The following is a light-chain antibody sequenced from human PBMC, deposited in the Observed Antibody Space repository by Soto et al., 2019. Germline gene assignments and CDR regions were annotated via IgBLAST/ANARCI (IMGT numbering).Light chain of an antibody. CDR2: GES. CDR3: QQYVRSSGT. CDR1: QSVSSGY. V-gene: IGKV3-20*01. Sequence: EIVLTQSPGTLSLSPGERATLSCRASQSVSSGYLAWYQQKPGQAPRLLIYGESSRATGIPDRCSGSGSGTDLTLNISRLEPEDVAVYYCQQYVRSSGTFGQGTKVEIK. J-gene: IGKJ1*01.